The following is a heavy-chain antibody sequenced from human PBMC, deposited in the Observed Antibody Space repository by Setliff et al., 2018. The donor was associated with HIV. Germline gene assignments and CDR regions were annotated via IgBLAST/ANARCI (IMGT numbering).Heavy chain of an antibody. D-gene: IGHD3-16*01. V-gene: IGHV4-61*09. Sequence: SETLSLTCSVSGDSISSGSYYWSWIRLPAGKGLEWIGQIHTTGSTNYNPSLKSRVTISMETSKNQFSLNLNSVTATDTAVYYCAKRTFGSGRLDPWGQGTLVTVS. J-gene: IGHJ5*02. CDR2: IHTTGST. CDR3: AKRTFGSGRLDP. CDR1: GDSISSGSYY.